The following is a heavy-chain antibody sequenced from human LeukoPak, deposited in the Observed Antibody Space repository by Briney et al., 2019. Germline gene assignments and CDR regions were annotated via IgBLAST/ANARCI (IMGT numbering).Heavy chain of an antibody. CDR3: ARDLYMTAVTTGYFDY. CDR1: GYTFTGYY. Sequence: ASVTVSFKASGYTFTGYYMHWVRQAPGQGLEWMGLINPSGGSTSYAQKFQGRLTMTRDTSTSTVYVELSSLRSEDTAVYYCARDLYMTAVTTGYFDYWGQGTLVTVSS. CDR2: INPSGGST. D-gene: IGHD4-17*01. J-gene: IGHJ4*02. V-gene: IGHV1-46*01.